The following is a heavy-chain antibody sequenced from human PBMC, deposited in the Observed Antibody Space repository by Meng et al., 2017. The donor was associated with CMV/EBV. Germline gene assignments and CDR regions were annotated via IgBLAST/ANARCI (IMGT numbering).Heavy chain of an antibody. Sequence: RQRQWGHVSGTPSSTLSHPSTVSGGYISSGDYYWSWFRQPPGKGLEWIWYIYYSGSTYYNPSLKSRVTISVDTSKNQFSLKLSSVTAADTAVYYCAREGDNPFDYWGQGTLVTVSS. CDR1: GGYISSGDYY. CDR3: AREGDNPFDY. CDR2: IYYSGST. V-gene: IGHV4-30-4*08. J-gene: IGHJ4*02. D-gene: IGHD2-21*02.